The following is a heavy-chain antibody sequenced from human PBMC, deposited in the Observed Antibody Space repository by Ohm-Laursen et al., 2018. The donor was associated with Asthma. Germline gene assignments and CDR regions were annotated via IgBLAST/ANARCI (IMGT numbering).Heavy chain of an antibody. CDR2: VNSVFGTT. CDR1: GGTFSTSV. CDR3: ARKAGSCITSTCYSMDY. D-gene: IGHD2-15*01. Sequence: SVKVSCNASGGTFSTSVIGWVRQAPGQGLEWVGGVNSVFGTTTYAQRFQGRVTISADESTSTVYMELSSLRSEDTAVYYCARKAGSCITSTCYSMDYWGQGTQVTVSS. J-gene: IGHJ4*02. V-gene: IGHV1-69*13.